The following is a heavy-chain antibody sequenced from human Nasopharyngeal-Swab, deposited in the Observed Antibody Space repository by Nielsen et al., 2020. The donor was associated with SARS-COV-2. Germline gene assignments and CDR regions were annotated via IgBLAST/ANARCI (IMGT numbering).Heavy chain of an antibody. Sequence: GESLKISCAASGFTFDNYLMTWVRQAPGKGLEWVSSISSTNNFIFYADSVKGRFTISRDNTKNSLYLQMNTLRVADTAVYYCARGFRRGSYYDNIGADSWGQGTLVTVSS. CDR1: GFTFDNYL. J-gene: IGHJ4*02. CDR2: ISSTNNFI. CDR3: ARGFRRGSYYDNIGADS. V-gene: IGHV3-21*01. D-gene: IGHD3-22*01.